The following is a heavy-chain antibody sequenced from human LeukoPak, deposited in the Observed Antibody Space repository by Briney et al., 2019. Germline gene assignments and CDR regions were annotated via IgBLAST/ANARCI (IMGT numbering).Heavy chain of an antibody. J-gene: IGHJ4*02. CDR1: GYTLTELS. Sequence: EASVKVSCKVSGYTLTELSMHWVRQAPGQGLEWMGIINPSGGSTSYAQKFQGRVTMTRDTSTSTVYMELSSLRSEDTAVYYCARGVAAPSRLDYWGQGTLVTVSS. CDR3: ARGVAAPSRLDY. D-gene: IGHD6-6*01. CDR2: INPSGGST. V-gene: IGHV1-46*01.